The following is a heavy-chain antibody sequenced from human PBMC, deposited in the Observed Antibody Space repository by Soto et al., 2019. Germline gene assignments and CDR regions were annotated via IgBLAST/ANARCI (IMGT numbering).Heavy chain of an antibody. D-gene: IGHD1-1*01. CDR3: AKNTVQLERLPGYYCYGMDV. CDR1: GFTFSSYG. J-gene: IGHJ6*02. CDR2: ISYDGSNK. V-gene: IGHV3-30*18. Sequence: GGSLRLSCAASGFTFSSYGMHWVRQAPGKGLEWVAVISYDGSNKYYADSVKGRFTISRDNSKNTLYLQMNSLRAEDTAAYFCAKNTVQLERLPGYYCYGMDVWGQGTTVTVSS.